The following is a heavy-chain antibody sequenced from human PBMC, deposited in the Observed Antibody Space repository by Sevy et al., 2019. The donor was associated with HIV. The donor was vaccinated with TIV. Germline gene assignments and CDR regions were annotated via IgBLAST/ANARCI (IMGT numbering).Heavy chain of an antibody. CDR1: GFTFSSYW. D-gene: IGHD3-22*01. Sequence: GGSLRLSCAASGFTFSSYWMHWVRQAPGKGLVWVSRINSDGCSTSYADSVKGRFTISRDNAKNTLYLQMNSLRAEDTAVYYCARAPYYYDSSGYYCLDYWGQGTLVTVSS. CDR2: INSDGCST. CDR3: ARAPYYYDSSGYYCLDY. J-gene: IGHJ4*02. V-gene: IGHV3-74*01.